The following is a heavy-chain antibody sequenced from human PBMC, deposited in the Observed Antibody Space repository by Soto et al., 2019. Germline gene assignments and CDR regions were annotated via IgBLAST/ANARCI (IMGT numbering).Heavy chain of an antibody. CDR1: GFTFSSYG. Sequence: PGGSLRLSCAASGFTFSSYGMYWVRQAPGKGLEWVAVIWYDGNNKYYADSVKGRFTISRDNSKNTLYLQMNSLRAEDTAVYYCSRDAPYYGLAVWGQRTTVTVSS. J-gene: IGHJ6*02. V-gene: IGHV3-33*01. CDR3: SRDAPYYGLAV. CDR2: IWYDGNNK.